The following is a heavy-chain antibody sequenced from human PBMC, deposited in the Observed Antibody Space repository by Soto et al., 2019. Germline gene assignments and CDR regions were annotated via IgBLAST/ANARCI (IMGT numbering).Heavy chain of an antibody. D-gene: IGHD5-12*01. CDR2: IHTSGST. CDR1: GGSISGYY. Sequence: SETLSLTCTVSGGSISGYYWSWIRQPAGKGLEWIGRIHTSGSTNYNPSLKSRVTMSVDTSKNQFSLKLSSVTAADTAVYYCARGGASRDGYKFDYWGQGTLVTVSS. J-gene: IGHJ4*02. V-gene: IGHV4-4*07. CDR3: ARGGASRDGYKFDY.